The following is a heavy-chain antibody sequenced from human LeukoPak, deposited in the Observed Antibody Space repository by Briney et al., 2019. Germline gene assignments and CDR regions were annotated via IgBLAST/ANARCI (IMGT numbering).Heavy chain of an antibody. CDR1: GCTFSSYW. CDR2: IKQDGSEK. V-gene: IGHV3-7*04. D-gene: IGHD1-26*01. Sequence: GGSLRLSCAASGCTFSSYWMSWVRQAPGKGLEWVANIKQDGSEKYYVDSVKGRFTISRDNAKNSLYLQMNSLRAEDTAVYYCARGSGSYYFDAFDIWGQGTMVTVSS. J-gene: IGHJ3*02. CDR3: ARGSGSYYFDAFDI.